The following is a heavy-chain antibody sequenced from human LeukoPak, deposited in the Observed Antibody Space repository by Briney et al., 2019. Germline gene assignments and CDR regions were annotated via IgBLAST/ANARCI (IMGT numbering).Heavy chain of an antibody. CDR3: ARVHTIRGSDY. Sequence: ASVKVSCKASEYTFIGYYIQWVRQAPGQGLEWMGWINPNSGDTNYAQKFQGRVTMTRDTSISTAYMELSTLRSDDTAVYYCARVHTIRGSDYWGQGTLVTVSS. CDR2: INPNSGDT. D-gene: IGHD2-2*02. V-gene: IGHV1-2*02. CDR1: EYTFIGYY. J-gene: IGHJ4*02.